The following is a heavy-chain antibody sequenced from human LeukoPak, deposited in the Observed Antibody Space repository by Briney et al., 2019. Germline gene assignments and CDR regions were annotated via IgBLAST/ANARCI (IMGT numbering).Heavy chain of an antibody. CDR2: INPNSGGT. CDR3: ARYCGAASCYSGFDY. J-gene: IGHJ4*02. CDR1: GYTFTGYY. Sequence: ASVKVSCKASGYTFTGYYMHWVRQAPGQGLEWMGWINPNSGGTNYAQKFQGRVTMTRDTSISTAYMELSRLRSDDTAVYYCARYCGAASCYSGFDYWGQGTLVTVAS. D-gene: IGHD2-15*01. V-gene: IGHV1-2*02.